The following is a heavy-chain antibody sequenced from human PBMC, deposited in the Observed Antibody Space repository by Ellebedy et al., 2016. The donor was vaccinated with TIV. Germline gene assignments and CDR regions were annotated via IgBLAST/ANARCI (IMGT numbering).Heavy chain of an antibody. CDR3: ARGPLYSTSSNYHRDTAFDI. D-gene: IGHD4-11*01. CDR1: GGSISPYY. J-gene: IGHJ3*02. V-gene: IGHV4-4*07. Sequence: SETLSLTXTVSGGSISPYYWTWIRQTAGKGLEWIGRIYTTGSTDYNPSLKSRVTMSIDTSQNRFSLRLNSVTAADTAVYYCARGPLYSTSSNYHRDTAFDIWGQGTMVTVSS. CDR2: IYTTGST.